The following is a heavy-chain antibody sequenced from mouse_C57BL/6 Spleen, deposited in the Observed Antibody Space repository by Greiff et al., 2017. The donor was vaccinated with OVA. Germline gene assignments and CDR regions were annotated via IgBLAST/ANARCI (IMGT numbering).Heavy chain of an antibody. CDR1: GYSITSGYY. V-gene: IGHV3-6*01. Sequence: EVKLMESGPGLVKPSQSLSLTCSVTGYSITSGYYWNWIRQFPGNKLEWMGYISYDGSNNYNPSLKNRISITRDTSKNQFFLKLNSVTTEDTATYYCASFSSYESYWGKGTTLTVSS. CDR3: ASFSSYESY. J-gene: IGHJ2*01. D-gene: IGHD1-1*01. CDR2: ISYDGSN.